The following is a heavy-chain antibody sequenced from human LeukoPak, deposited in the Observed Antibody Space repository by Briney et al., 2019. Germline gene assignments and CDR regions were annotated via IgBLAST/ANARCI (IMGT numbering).Heavy chain of an antibody. CDR2: IISSSGSSM. CDR1: GFTFSSYS. V-gene: IGHV3-48*04. Sequence: GGSLRLSCAASGFTFSSYSMNWVRQAPGKGLEWVSNIISSSGSSMYYADSVRGRFTISRDNAKNSLYLQMNSLRAEDTAVYYCARRAGTIFGVDQYYFDYWGQGTLVTVSS. CDR3: ARRAGTIFGVDQYYFDY. J-gene: IGHJ4*02. D-gene: IGHD3-3*01.